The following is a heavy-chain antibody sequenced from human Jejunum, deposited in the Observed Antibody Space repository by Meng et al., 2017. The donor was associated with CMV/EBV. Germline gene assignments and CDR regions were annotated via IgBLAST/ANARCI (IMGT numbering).Heavy chain of an antibody. CDR2: IYTSGST. Sequence: QVLLQESGPGLVKSSETLSRTCFGSAGPISSYYCSWIRQPAGKGLEWIGRIYTSGSTHYNPSLKSRLTMSVDLAKNQISLKLSSVTAADTAVYYCARESGSYYWFDPWGQGTLVTVSS. CDR3: ARESGSYYWFDP. CDR1: AGPISSYY. D-gene: IGHD1-26*01. J-gene: IGHJ5*02. V-gene: IGHV4-4*07.